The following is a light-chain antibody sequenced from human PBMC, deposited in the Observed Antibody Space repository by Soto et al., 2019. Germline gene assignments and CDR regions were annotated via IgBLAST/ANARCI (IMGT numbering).Light chain of an antibody. Sequence: EVMMTQSPVTLSVSPGERATLSCRASQSVKTNLAWYQQKAGQAPRLLIYGASTRATGIPARFSGSGSGTEFTLAITGLQSEDFAVSYCQQYDNWPPWTFGQGTKWIS. CDR2: GAS. J-gene: IGKJ1*01. CDR1: QSVKTN. V-gene: IGKV3-15*01. CDR3: QQYDNWPPWT.